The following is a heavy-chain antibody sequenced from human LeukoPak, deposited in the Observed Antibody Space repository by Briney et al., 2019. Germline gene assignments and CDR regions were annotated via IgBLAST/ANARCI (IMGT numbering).Heavy chain of an antibody. V-gene: IGHV4-4*02. CDR2: ISLTGLT. Sequence: GSLRLSCAGFGFTFSSFWMTWVRQPPGQGLEWIGEISLTGLTHYNPSLESRVTVSLDKSKNQLSLNLTSVTAADTAVYYCSRENGAFSPFGYWGQGTLVTVLS. J-gene: IGHJ4*02. CDR1: GFTFSSFW. D-gene: IGHD2-8*01. CDR3: SRENGAFSPFGY.